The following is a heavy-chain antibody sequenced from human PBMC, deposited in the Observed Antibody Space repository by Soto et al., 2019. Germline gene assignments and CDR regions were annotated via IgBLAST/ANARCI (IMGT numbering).Heavy chain of an antibody. CDR1: GGSVNTGDNY. Sequence: HVQLHQSGPRLVKPSQTLSLECSVIGGSVNTGDNYWRWVRQSPGRGLEWIGYIYHTGNTFYNPALENRVTMSVDASKNQFSLTPTSVTAADTAVYFCAREPLDGMDVWGQGTNVTVSS. CDR3: AREPLDGMDV. V-gene: IGHV4-30-4*01. CDR2: IYHTGNT. J-gene: IGHJ6*01.